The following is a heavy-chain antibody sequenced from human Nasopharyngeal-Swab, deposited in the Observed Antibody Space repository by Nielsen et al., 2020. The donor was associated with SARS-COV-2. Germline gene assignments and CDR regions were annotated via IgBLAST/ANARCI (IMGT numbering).Heavy chain of an antibody. CDR3: ARVLPFRITGTSGMDV. CDR2: INPTDGGT. Sequence: WVRQAPGQGLEWMGIINPTDGGTSYAQKFEGRVTMTRVTSTSTVYMELNSLRSEDTAVYYCARVLPFRITGTSGMDVWDQGTTVTVSS. V-gene: IGHV1-46*01. D-gene: IGHD1-7*01. J-gene: IGHJ6*02.